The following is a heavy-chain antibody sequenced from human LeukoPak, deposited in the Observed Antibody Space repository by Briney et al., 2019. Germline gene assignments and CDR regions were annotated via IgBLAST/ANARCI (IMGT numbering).Heavy chain of an antibody. CDR1: GFTFSSYE. Sequence: PGGSLRLSCAAPGFTFSSYEMNWVRQAPGRGLEWVANINHDATEKYYVDSVKGRFTISRDNAKKSLYLQMNSLRAEDTAVYYCARDPYNWNYFDYWGQGTLVTVSS. CDR3: ARDPYNWNYFDY. V-gene: IGHV3-7*01. CDR2: INHDATEK. D-gene: IGHD1-20*01. J-gene: IGHJ4*02.